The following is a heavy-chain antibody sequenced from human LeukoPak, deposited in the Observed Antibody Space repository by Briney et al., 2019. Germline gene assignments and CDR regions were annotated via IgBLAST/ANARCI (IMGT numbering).Heavy chain of an antibody. CDR3: VRGHTYGIY. CDR2: ITSDVTST. J-gene: IGHJ4*02. CDR1: GFTFSSYW. V-gene: IGHV3-74*01. Sequence: GGSLRLSCAASGFTFSSYWMHWVRQVPGKGLEWVSHITSDVTSTRYADSVKGRFTVSRDNAKNTLYLQMSSLRAEDTAVYYCVRGHTYGIYWGQGSLVTVSS. D-gene: IGHD5-18*01.